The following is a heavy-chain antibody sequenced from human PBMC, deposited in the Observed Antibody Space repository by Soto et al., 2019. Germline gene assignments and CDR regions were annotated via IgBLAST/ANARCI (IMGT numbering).Heavy chain of an antibody. Sequence: SVKVSCTASGGTFSSYAISWVRQAPGQGLEWMGGIIPIFGTANYAQKFQGRVTITADESTSTAYMELSSLRSEDTAVYYCARDLPDSSGDNWFDPWGQGTLVTVSS. V-gene: IGHV1-69*13. D-gene: IGHD3-22*01. CDR2: IIPIFGTA. CDR1: GGTFSSYA. J-gene: IGHJ5*02. CDR3: ARDLPDSSGDNWFDP.